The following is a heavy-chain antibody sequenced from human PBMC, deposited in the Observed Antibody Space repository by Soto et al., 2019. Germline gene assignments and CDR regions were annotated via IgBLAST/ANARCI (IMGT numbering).Heavy chain of an antibody. Sequence: QVQLVQSGAEVKKPGASVKVSCKASGYTFTTYGISWVRQAPGQGLERMGWIRAYNGNTKYAQKLQGRVTMTTDKSTSTPYMELRSLRSDDTAVYYCARETSIAAADYWGQGTLVTVSS. CDR2: IRAYNGNT. CDR1: GYTFTTYG. D-gene: IGHD6-13*01. J-gene: IGHJ4*02. CDR3: ARETSIAAADY. V-gene: IGHV1-18*01.